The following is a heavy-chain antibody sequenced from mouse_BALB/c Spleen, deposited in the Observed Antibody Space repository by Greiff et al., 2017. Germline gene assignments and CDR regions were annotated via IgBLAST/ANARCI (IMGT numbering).Heavy chain of an antibody. V-gene: IGHV3-2*02. CDR1: GYSITSDYA. D-gene: IGHD2-4*01. CDR2: ISYSGST. CDR3: AGSYYDYSWFAY. J-gene: IGHJ3*01. Sequence: EVQGVESGPGLVKPSQSLSLTCTVTGYSITSDYAWNWIRQFPGNKLEWMGYISYSGSTSYNPSLKSRISITRDTSKNQFFLQLNSVTTEDTATYYCAGSYYDYSWFAYWGQGTLVTVSA.